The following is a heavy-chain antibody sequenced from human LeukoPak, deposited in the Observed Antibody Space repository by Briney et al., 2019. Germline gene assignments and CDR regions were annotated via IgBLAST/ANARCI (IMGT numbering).Heavy chain of an antibody. Sequence: TGGTLRLSCAAPGFTFSSHGMNWVRQAPGKGLEWVSGIGGTGGFITYYAESVKGRSTVSRDNSKNELYLQMNSLRADDTAIYYCARDLGWLHYEDWGQGTLVTVSS. D-gene: IGHD5-12*01. CDR2: IGGTGGFIT. CDR1: GFTFSSHG. J-gene: IGHJ4*02. V-gene: IGHV3-23*01. CDR3: ARDLGWLHYED.